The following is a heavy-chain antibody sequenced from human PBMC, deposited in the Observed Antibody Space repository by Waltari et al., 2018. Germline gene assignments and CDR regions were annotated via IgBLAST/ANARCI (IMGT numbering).Heavy chain of an antibody. Sequence: VRQAPGKGLEWVANIKQDGSEKYYVDSVKGRFTISRDNAKNSLYLQMNSLRAEDTAVYYCARDNLDYYYDSSGYSRGDYWGQGTLVTVSS. CDR2: IKQDGSEK. CDR3: ARDNLDYYYDSSGYSRGDY. J-gene: IGHJ4*02. D-gene: IGHD3-22*01. V-gene: IGHV3-7*01.